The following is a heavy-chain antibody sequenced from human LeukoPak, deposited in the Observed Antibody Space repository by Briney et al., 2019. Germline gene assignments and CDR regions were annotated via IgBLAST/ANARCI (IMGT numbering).Heavy chain of an antibody. Sequence: GGSLRLSCAASGFTFSSYSMNWVRQAPGKGLEWVSSISSSSYIYYADSVKGRFTISRDNAKNSLYLQMNSLRAEDTAVYYCAREGRGYSYGFDYWGQGTLVTVSS. CDR2: ISSSSYI. D-gene: IGHD5-18*01. CDR3: AREGRGYSYGFDY. V-gene: IGHV3-21*01. J-gene: IGHJ4*02. CDR1: GFTFSSYS.